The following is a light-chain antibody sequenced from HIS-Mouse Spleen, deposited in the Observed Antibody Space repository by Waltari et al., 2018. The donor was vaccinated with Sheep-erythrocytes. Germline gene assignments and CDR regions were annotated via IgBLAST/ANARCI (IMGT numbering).Light chain of an antibody. J-gene: IGKJ4*01. CDR1: QSVLYSSNNKTY. CDR3: QQYYSTLLT. Sequence: DIVMTQSPDSLAVSLGERATINCKSSQSVLYSSNNKTYLAWYPQKPGQPPKLLIYWASTRESGVPDRFSGSGSGTDFTLTISSLQAEDVAVYYCQQYYSTLLTFGGGTKVEIK. V-gene: IGKV4-1*01. CDR2: WAS.